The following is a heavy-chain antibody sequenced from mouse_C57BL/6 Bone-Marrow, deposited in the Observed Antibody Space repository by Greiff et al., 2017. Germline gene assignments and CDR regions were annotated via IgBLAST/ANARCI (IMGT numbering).Heavy chain of an antibody. V-gene: IGHV1-50*01. J-gene: IGHJ4*01. Sequence: QVQLQQPGAELVKPGASVKLSCKASGYTFTSYWMQWVKQRPGQGLEWIGDIDPSDSYTNYNQKFKGKATLTVDTSSSTAYMQLSSLTSEDSAVYYCARYGYPYYYAMDYWGQGTSVTVSS. D-gene: IGHD2-2*01. CDR1: GYTFTSYW. CDR3: ARYGYPYYYAMDY. CDR2: IDPSDSYT.